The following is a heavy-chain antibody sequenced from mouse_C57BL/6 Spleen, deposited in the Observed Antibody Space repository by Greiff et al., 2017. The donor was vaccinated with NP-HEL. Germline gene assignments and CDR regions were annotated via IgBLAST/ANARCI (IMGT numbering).Heavy chain of an antibody. CDR1: GFNIKDYY. CDR2: IDPEDGDT. D-gene: IGHD1-1*01. V-gene: IGHV14-2*01. Sequence: VQLQQSGAELVKPGASVKLSCTASGFNIKDYYMHWVKQRTEQGLEWIGRIDPEDGDTKYAPKFQGKATITADTSSNTAYLQLSSLTSEDTAVYYCARPLYYGSSYVPYYAMDYWGQGTSVTVSS. CDR3: ARPLYYGSSYVPYYAMDY. J-gene: IGHJ4*01.